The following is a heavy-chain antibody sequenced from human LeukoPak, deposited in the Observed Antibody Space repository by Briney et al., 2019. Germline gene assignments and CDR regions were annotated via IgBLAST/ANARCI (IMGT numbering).Heavy chain of an antibody. CDR3: ARRAAKGYYYYYYMDV. D-gene: IGHD2-15*01. CDR1: GSRFTSYW. J-gene: IGHJ6*03. V-gene: IGHV5-51*01. Sequence: GESLKISCKGSGSRFTSYWIGWVRQMPGKGLEWMGIIYPGDSDTRYSPSFQGQVTISADKSISTAYLQWSSLKASDTAMYYCARRAAKGYYYYYYMDVWGKGTTVTVSS. CDR2: IYPGDSDT.